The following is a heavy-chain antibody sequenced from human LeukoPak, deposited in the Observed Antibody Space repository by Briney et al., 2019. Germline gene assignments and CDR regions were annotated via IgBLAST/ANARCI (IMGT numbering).Heavy chain of an antibody. Sequence: ASVKASCKASGYTFTAYYMHWVRQAPGQGLEWMGWINPNSAGTNYAPKFQGRVTMTRATSISTAYMELSRLRSDDTAVYYCARGFCTSTTCYYFDYWGQGTLVTVSS. CDR2: INPNSAGT. D-gene: IGHD2-2*01. CDR1: GYTFTAYY. CDR3: ARGFCTSTTCYYFDY. J-gene: IGHJ4*02. V-gene: IGHV1-2*02.